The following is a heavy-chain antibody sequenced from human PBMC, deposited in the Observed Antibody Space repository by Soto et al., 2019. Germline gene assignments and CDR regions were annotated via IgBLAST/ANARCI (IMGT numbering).Heavy chain of an antibody. D-gene: IGHD3-22*01. Sequence: LRLSCAASGFTFSSYNMNWVRQAPGKGLEWVASISPSSSYMYHADSVKGRFTISRDNDKKSLYLQMNNLRAEDTAVYYCVRDENYDRPPPWGQGTLVTVSS. CDR1: GFTFSSYN. CDR3: VRDENYDRPPP. J-gene: IGHJ5*02. CDR2: ISPSSSYM. V-gene: IGHV3-21*01.